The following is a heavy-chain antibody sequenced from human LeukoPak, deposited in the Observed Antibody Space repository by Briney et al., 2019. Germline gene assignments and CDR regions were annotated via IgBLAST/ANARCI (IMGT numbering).Heavy chain of an antibody. V-gene: IGHV1-3*01. Sequence: ASVKVSCKASGYTFTNYAMHWVGQAPGQRLEWMGWINAGNGNTKYSQKFQGRVTITRDTSASTAYMEVSSLRSEDTAVYYCARLTYYYDSSGQNWFDPWGQGTLVTVSS. D-gene: IGHD3-22*01. J-gene: IGHJ5*02. CDR1: GYTFTNYA. CDR3: ARLTYYYDSSGQNWFDP. CDR2: INAGNGNT.